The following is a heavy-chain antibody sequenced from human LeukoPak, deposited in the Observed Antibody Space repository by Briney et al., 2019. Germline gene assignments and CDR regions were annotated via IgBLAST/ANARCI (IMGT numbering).Heavy chain of an antibody. CDR1: GFTVSSNY. CDR3: ARGLSYYYYYGMDV. Sequence: GGPLRLSCAASGFTVSSNYMSWVRQAPGKGLEWVPVIYSGGSTYYADSVKGRFTISRDNSKNTLYLQMNSLRAEDTAVYYCARGLSYYYYYGMDVWGQGTTVTVSS. D-gene: IGHD3-16*01. CDR2: IYSGGST. J-gene: IGHJ6*02. V-gene: IGHV3-66*01.